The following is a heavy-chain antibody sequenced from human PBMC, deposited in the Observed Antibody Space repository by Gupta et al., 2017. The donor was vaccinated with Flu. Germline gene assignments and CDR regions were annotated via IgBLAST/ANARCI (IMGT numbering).Heavy chain of an antibody. V-gene: IGHV1-46*01. Sequence: QVHVVQCWSGVKKPGASVAVSCEAYGQTSTRYFVHWARQAPGQGLEWMGIINPSGGSTSYAQKFQGRVTMTRDTSTSTVYMELSSLRSEDTAVYYCARLGWRGGDYWGQGTLVTVSS. CDR1: GQTSTRYF. D-gene: IGHD7-27*01. J-gene: IGHJ4*02. CDR3: ARLGWRGGDY. CDR2: INPSGGST.